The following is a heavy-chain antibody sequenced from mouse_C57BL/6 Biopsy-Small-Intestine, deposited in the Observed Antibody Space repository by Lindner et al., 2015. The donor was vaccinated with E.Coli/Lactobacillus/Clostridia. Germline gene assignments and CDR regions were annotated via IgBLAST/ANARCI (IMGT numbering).Heavy chain of an antibody. CDR1: GYTFTGYW. D-gene: IGHD2-5*01. V-gene: IGHV1-9*01. J-gene: IGHJ1*03. Sequence: VQLQESGAELMKPGASVKVSCKATGYTFTGYWIEWIKQRPGHGLEWIGEILPGSGSTKHNEEFKGKATFTADTSSNTAYMQLSSLTTEDSAIYYCAGYYSNFLTYWYFDVWGTGTTVTVSS. CDR3: AGYYSNFLTYWYFDV. CDR2: ILPGSGST.